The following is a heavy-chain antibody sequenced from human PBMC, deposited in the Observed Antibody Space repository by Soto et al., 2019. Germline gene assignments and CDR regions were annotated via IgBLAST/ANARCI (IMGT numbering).Heavy chain of an antibody. V-gene: IGHV1-8*01. CDR2: MNPNSGNT. D-gene: IGHD3-16*01. CDR3: ARSFGAMGGSFVS. Sequence: QVQLVQSGAEVKKPGASVKVSCKASGYTFTSYDVNWVRQATGQGLEWMGWMNPNSGNTFYAQKFQGSGTMSRTSYTSTDYVGLSRRASEDTAVYYCARSFGAMGGSFVSWGQGTLVIVSS. CDR1: GYTFTSYD. J-gene: IGHJ4*02.